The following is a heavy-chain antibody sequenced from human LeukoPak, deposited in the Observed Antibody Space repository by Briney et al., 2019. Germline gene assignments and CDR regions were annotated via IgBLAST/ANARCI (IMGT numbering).Heavy chain of an antibody. CDR1: GITFDDYG. CDR2: INWNGGST. CDR3: ARAFRDTAMVHAKYYYYYMDV. Sequence: GGSLRLSCAASGITFDDYGMSWVRQAPGKGLEWVSGINWNGGSTGYADSVKGRFTISRDNAKNSLYLQMNSLRAEDTALYYCARAFRDTAMVHAKYYYYYMDVWGKGTTVTVSS. J-gene: IGHJ6*03. D-gene: IGHD5-18*01. V-gene: IGHV3-20*04.